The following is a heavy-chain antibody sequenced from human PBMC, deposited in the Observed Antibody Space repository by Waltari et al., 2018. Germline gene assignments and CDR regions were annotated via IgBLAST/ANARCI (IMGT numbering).Heavy chain of an antibody. D-gene: IGHD1-26*01. CDR3: ARGWSGSYAEYFQH. CDR1: GGSISSSSYY. Sequence: QLQLQESGPGLVKPSETLSLTCTVSGGSISSSSYYWGWIRQPPGKGLEWIGSIYYSGSTYYNPSLKSRVTISVDTSKNQFSLKLSSVTAADTAVYYCARGWSGSYAEYFQHWGQGTLVTVSS. V-gene: IGHV4-39*07. J-gene: IGHJ1*01. CDR2: IYYSGST.